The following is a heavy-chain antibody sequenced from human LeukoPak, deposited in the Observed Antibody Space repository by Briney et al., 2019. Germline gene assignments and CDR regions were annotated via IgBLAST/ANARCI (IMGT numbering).Heavy chain of an antibody. V-gene: IGHV5-51*01. D-gene: IGHD1-26*01. CDR1: GYSFTSYW. CDR2: IYPADSET. CDR3: ATTLYSGIYGDGFDI. J-gene: IGHJ3*02. Sequence: GESLKISCQGSGYSFTSYWIGWVRQMPGKGLEWMGIIYPADSETRYSPSFQGQVTISADKSISTAYLQWSSLKASDTAMYYCATTLYSGIYGDGFDIWGQGTMVTVSS.